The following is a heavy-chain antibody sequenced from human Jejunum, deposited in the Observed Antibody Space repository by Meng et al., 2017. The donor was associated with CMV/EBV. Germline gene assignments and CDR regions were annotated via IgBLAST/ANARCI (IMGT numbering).Heavy chain of an antibody. Sequence: QGTLQESGPGLVEPSQTPSLTCTVSGGSINNYYWSWIRQSAGKGLEWIGRFYSSDTYNYHPSLNSRVTMSLDTSKKQFSLILSSVTAADTARYYCARGPGASTREGFDHWGLGTLVTVSS. V-gene: IGHV4-4*07. J-gene: IGHJ4*02. CDR2: FYSSDTY. CDR1: GGSINNYY. D-gene: IGHD1-26*01. CDR3: ARGPGASTREGFDH.